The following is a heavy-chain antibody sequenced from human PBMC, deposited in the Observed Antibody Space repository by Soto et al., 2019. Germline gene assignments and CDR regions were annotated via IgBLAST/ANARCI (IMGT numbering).Heavy chain of an antibody. J-gene: IGHJ6*02. CDR1: GGSISSGGYY. D-gene: IGHD2-2*01. CDR3: ASVPAAMGYYYYYGMDV. CDR2: IYYSGST. V-gene: IGHV4-31*03. Sequence: PSETLSLTCTVSGGSISSGGYYWSWIRQHPGKGLEWIGYIYYSGSTYYNPSLKSRVTISVDTSKNQFSLKLSSVTAADTAVYYCASVPAAMGYYYYYGMDVWGQGTTVTVSS.